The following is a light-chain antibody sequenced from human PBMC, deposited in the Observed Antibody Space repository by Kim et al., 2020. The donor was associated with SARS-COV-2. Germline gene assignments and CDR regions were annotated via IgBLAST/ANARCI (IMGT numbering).Light chain of an antibody. J-gene: IGKJ2*01. CDR2: KAS. V-gene: IGKV1-5*03. CDR1: ESISDW. Sequence: SASVGDRVTITCRASESISDWLAWYQQQPGKAPKLLIYKASNLEGGVPSRFSGSGSGTEFTLTISSLQPDDFATYYCRHYSHYPYTFGQGTKLEI. CDR3: RHYSHYPYT.